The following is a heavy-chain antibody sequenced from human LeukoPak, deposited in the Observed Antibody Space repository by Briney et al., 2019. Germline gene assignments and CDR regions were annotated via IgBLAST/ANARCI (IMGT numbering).Heavy chain of an antibody. Sequence: GRSLRLSCAASGFTFDDYAMHWVRQAPGKGLEWVSGISWNSFSIGYADSVKGRFTISRDNAKNSLYLQMNSLRAEDTALYYCAKSSGNYLNYYYYMDVWGKGTTVTISS. V-gene: IGHV3-9*01. CDR2: ISWNSFSI. J-gene: IGHJ6*03. CDR1: GFTFDDYA. D-gene: IGHD3-10*01. CDR3: AKSSGNYLNYYYYMDV.